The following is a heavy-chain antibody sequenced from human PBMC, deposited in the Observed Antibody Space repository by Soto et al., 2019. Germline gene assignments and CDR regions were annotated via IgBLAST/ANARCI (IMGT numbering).Heavy chain of an antibody. CDR3: ARLKVQNWNYFDY. CDR2: IYPGDSTT. CDR1: GYDFSTYW. J-gene: IGHJ4*02. D-gene: IGHD1-1*01. V-gene: IGHV5-51*01. Sequence: PGESLKISCKASGYDFSTYWIGWVRQMPGKGLEWMGIIYPGDSTTMYSPSFQGQVTISADKSITTAYLQWNSLQASDTAMYYCARLKVQNWNYFDYWGQGTLVTVSS.